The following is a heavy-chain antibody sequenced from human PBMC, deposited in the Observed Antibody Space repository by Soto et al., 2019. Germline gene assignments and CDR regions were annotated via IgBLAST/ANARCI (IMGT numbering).Heavy chain of an antibody. J-gene: IGHJ3*02. V-gene: IGHV6-1*01. Sequence: PSQTLSLTCAISGDSVSSNSAAWNWIRQSPSRGLEWLGRTYYRSKWYNDYAVSVKSRITINPDTSKNQFSLQLNSVTPEDTAVYYCSRGSLCYCSGWNNAFDIWGQGTMVTVSS. D-gene: IGHD6-19*01. CDR3: SRGSLCYCSGWNNAFDI. CDR2: TYYRSKWYN. CDR1: GDSVSSNSAA.